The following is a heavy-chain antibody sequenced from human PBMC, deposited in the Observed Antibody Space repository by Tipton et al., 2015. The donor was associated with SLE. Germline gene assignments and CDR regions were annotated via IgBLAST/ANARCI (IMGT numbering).Heavy chain of an antibody. Sequence: TLSLTCTVSGGSISSHYWTWIRQPPGRRLEWIGYTYYTGSTNYSPSLTSRVTISVDTSKNQFSLKVKSVTAADTAVYYCARVTPGYSSGWYYFDYWGQGTLVTVSS. D-gene: IGHD6-19*01. CDR2: TYYTGST. CDR1: GGSISSHY. J-gene: IGHJ4*02. V-gene: IGHV4-59*11. CDR3: ARVTPGYSSGWYYFDY.